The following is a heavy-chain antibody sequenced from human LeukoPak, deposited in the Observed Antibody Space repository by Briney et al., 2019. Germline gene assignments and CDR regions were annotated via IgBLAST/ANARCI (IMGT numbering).Heavy chain of an antibody. J-gene: IGHJ4*02. V-gene: IGHV3-48*03. CDR2: ISSSGSTI. Sequence: GGSLRLSCAASGFTFSSYETNWVRQAPGKGLEWVSYISSSGSTIYYADSVKGRFPISRDNAKNSLYLQMNSQRAEDTAVYYCARGPPYYYDSSGYYLDYWGQGTLVTVSS. D-gene: IGHD3-22*01. CDR3: ARGPPYYYDSSGYYLDY. CDR1: GFTFSSYE.